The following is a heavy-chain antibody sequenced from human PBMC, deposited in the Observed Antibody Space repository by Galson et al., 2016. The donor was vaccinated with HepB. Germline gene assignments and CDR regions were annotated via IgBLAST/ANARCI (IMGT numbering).Heavy chain of an antibody. V-gene: IGHV3-53*05. CDR3: AKTVRMTTVTGFDY. D-gene: IGHD4-17*01. J-gene: IGHJ4*02. CDR1: GFTVSSNY. Sequence: SLRLSCAASGFTVSSNYMNWVRQAPGKGLEWVSVTYNGGNTYYADSVRGRFTISRDNSKNTLYLQMNSLRAEDTAVYYCAKTVRMTTVTGFDYWGQGTLVTVSS. CDR2: TYNGGNT.